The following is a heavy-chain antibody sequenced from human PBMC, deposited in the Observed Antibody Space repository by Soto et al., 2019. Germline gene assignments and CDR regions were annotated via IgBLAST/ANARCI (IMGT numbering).Heavy chain of an antibody. CDR2: IKQDGSEK. D-gene: IGHD3-16*01. CDR3: ARDTPKGVYYYYMDV. J-gene: IGHJ6*03. CDR1: GFTFSSYW. V-gene: IGHV3-7*01. Sequence: EVQLVESGGGLVQPGGSLRLSCAASGFTFSSYWMSWVRQAPGKGLEWVANIKQDGSEKYYVDSVKGRFTISRDNAKNSLYLQMNSLRAEDTAVYYSARDTPKGVYYYYMDVWGKGTTVTVSS.